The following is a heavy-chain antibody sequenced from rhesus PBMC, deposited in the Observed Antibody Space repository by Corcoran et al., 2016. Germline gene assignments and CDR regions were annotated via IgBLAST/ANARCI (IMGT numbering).Heavy chain of an antibody. CDR1: GGSISDDYY. J-gene: IGHJ6*01. CDR3: ARTVTTFFYGLES. Sequence: QVQLQESGPGLVKPSETLSLTCAVSGGSISDDYYWSWIRQPPGKGLEWIGYIYGSGGGTNYNPSLKNRVTISIDTSKNQFSLKLSSVTAADTAVYYCARTVTTFFYGLESWGQGVVVTVSS. D-gene: IGHD4-23*01. V-gene: IGHV4-106*01. CDR2: IYGSGGGT.